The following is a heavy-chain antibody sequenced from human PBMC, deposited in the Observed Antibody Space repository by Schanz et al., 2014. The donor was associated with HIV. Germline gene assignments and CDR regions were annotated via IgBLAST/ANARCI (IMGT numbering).Heavy chain of an antibody. Sequence: QVQLVESGGALVNPGSSLRLSCAASGFTFNTFYMSWIRQAPGKGLEWISYISSGGSTKYYADSVKGRFIISRDNAKNSLYLQMNSLRDEDTAVYYCARRSSDGGYYDNWGQGTLVTVSS. D-gene: IGHD2-15*01. CDR1: GFTFNTFY. V-gene: IGHV3-11*04. J-gene: IGHJ4*02. CDR2: ISSGGSTK. CDR3: ARRSSDGGYYDN.